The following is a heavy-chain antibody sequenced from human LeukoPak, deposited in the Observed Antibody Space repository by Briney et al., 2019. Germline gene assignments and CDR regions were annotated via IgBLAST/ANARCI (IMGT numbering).Heavy chain of an antibody. CDR2: IIPIFGTA. Sequence: ASVKVSCKASGGTFSSYAISWVRQAPGQGLEWMGGIIPIFGTANYAQKFQGRVTITADESTSTGYMELSSLRSEDTAVYYCARVQGIPLIVGATLGDDAFDIWGQGTMVTVSS. CDR3: ARVQGIPLIVGATLGDDAFDI. V-gene: IGHV1-69*13. J-gene: IGHJ3*02. CDR1: GGTFSSYA. D-gene: IGHD1-26*01.